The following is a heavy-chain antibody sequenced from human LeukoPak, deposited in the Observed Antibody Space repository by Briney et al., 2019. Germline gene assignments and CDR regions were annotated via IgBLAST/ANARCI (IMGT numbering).Heavy chain of an antibody. CDR2: VSSSSTTI. CDR1: GASISSSS. V-gene: IGHV3-48*02. J-gene: IGHJ4*02. D-gene: IGHD3-10*01. Sequence: TSETLSLTCTVSGASISSSSHYWGWIRQPPGKGLEWILHVSSSSTTIYYADSVKGRFTISRDNAKNSLYLQMNSLRDEDTAVYYCARGRGDGRYPIDYWGQGTLVTVSS. CDR3: ARGRGDGRYPIDY.